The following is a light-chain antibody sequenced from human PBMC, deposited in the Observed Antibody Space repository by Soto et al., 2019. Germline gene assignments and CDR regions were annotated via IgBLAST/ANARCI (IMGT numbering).Light chain of an antibody. CDR2: KAS. V-gene: IGKV1-5*03. CDR3: QQYKSYPLT. Sequence: DIQMTQSPSTLSASVGDRVTITCRASQSISSWLAWYQQKPGTAPNLLIYKASSLESGVPSRFSGSGSGTEFTITIRSLQPDDFATYYCQQYKSYPLTFGGGTKVEIK. J-gene: IGKJ4*02. CDR1: QSISSW.